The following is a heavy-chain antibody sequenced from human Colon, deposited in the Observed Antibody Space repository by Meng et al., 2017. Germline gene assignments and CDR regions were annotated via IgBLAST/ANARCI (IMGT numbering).Heavy chain of an antibody. CDR2: MSDSGTT. V-gene: IGHV4-31*03. Sequence: QVHLHETGPGLVRPPDDLSLVSTVSGGPIKSGGYHWSWFRQHPGKGLEYIGFMSDSGTTDYNPSLRSRVSISEIGSSKNQFSLTLRSVTAADTATYFCAIDTLYGTDYWGQGVLVTVSS. CDR3: AIDTLYGTDY. D-gene: IGHD4-17*01. J-gene: IGHJ4*02. CDR1: GGPIKSGGYH.